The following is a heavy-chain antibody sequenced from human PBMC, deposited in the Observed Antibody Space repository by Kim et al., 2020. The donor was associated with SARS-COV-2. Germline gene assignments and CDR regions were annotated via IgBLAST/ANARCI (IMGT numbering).Heavy chain of an antibody. V-gene: IGHV4-61*01. Sequence: SETLSLTCTVSGGSVSSGSYYWSWIRQPPGKGLEWIGYIYYSGSTNYNPSLKSRVTISVDTSKNQFSLKLSSVTAADTAVYYCARASLGELSLDAFDIWGQGTMVTVSS. D-gene: IGHD3-16*02. CDR3: ARASLGELSLDAFDI. CDR2: IYYSGST. CDR1: GGSVSSGSYY. J-gene: IGHJ3*02.